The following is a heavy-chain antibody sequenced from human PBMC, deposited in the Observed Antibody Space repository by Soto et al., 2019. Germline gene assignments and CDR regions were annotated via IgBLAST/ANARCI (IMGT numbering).Heavy chain of an antibody. CDR1: GGTFSSYA. Sequence: SVKVSCKASGGTFSSYAISRVRQAPGQGLEWMGGIIPIFGTANYAQKFQGRVTITADESTSTAYMELSSLRSEDTAVYYCARDPVEYCGGDCYSDYWGQGTLVTVSS. CDR3: ARDPVEYCGGDCYSDY. D-gene: IGHD2-21*02. V-gene: IGHV1-69*13. J-gene: IGHJ4*02. CDR2: IIPIFGTA.